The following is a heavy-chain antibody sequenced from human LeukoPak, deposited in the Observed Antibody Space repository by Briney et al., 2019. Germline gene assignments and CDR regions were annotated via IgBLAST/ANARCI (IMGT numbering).Heavy chain of an antibody. Sequence: PGGSLRLSCAASGFIFSDHFMAWVRQAPGKGLEWVALIKIDGRTYYPDSVKGRFTVSSDISRSMVYLQMNNLRVDDTAVYYCARHDYLGDWGQGTLVTVSS. CDR3: ARHDYLGD. V-gene: IGHV3-53*01. CDR2: IKIDGRT. CDR1: GFIFSDHF. J-gene: IGHJ4*02.